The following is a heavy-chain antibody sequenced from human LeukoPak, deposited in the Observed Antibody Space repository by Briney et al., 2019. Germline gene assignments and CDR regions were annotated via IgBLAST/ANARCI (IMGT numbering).Heavy chain of an antibody. CDR3: AKNPPTVSAVYYYYMDV. CDR2: ISGSGGRT. Sequence: PGGSLRLSCAASGFTFSSYAMSWVRQAPGKGLEWVSTISGSGGRTYYADSVKGRFTISRDDSKNTLYLQMISLRAEDTAIYYCAKNPPTVSAVYYYYMDVWGKGTTVTVSS. V-gene: IGHV3-23*01. D-gene: IGHD4-11*01. J-gene: IGHJ6*03. CDR1: GFTFSSYA.